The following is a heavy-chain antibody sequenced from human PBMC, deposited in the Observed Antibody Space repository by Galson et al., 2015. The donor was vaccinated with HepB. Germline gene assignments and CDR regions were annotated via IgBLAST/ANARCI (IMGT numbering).Heavy chain of an antibody. Sequence: SLRLACAASGFTFSSFAMHWVRQAPGKGLEWVAVISYDGSNKYYADSVKGRITISRDNSKNTLYLQMNSLRAEDTAVYYCARRALEQWLVAGDGWFDPWGQRTLVTVSS. CDR2: ISYDGSNK. V-gene: IGHV3-30-3*01. CDR1: GFTFSSFA. CDR3: ARRALEQWLVAGDGWFDP. J-gene: IGHJ5*02. D-gene: IGHD6-19*01.